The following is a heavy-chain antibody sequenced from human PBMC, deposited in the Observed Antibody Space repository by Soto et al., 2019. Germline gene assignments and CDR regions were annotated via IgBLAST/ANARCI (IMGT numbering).Heavy chain of an antibody. D-gene: IGHD6-19*01. V-gene: IGHV3-74*01. CDR2: INSDGSST. CDR3: ARSYSSGWYSRYYYYYGMDV. Sequence: GGSLRLCCAASGFTFSSYWRHWVRQAPGKGLVWVSRINSDGSSTSYADSVKGRFTISRDNAKNTLYLQMNSLRAEDMAVYYCARSYSSGWYSRYYYYYGMDVWGQGTTVTVSS. J-gene: IGHJ6*02. CDR1: GFTFSSYW.